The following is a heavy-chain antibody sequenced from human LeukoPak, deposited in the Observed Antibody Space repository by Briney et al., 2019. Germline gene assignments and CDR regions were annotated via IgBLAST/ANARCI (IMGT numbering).Heavy chain of an antibody. J-gene: IGHJ4*02. CDR1: GFTFSSYG. Sequence: PGRSLRLSCVTSGFTFSSYGMHWVRQVPGKGLEWVAVISYDAESNYHVDSVKGRFTISRDNSKNTLYLQMNSLRAEDTAVYYCARDAPRNSGSSLIYWGQGTLVTVSS. D-gene: IGHD3-16*02. CDR3: ARDAPRNSGSSLIY. V-gene: IGHV3-30*03. CDR2: ISYDAESN.